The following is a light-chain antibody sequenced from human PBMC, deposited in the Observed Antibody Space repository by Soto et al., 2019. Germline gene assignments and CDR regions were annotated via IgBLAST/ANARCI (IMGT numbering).Light chain of an antibody. V-gene: IGLV2-14*01. J-gene: IGLJ2*01. CDR2: EVS. CDR3: SSYTTSTSFIL. CDR1: SSDIGNYDF. Sequence: QSALTQPASVSGSPGQSITISCTGTSSDIGNYDFVSWYQQVPGTAPKAMIYEVSSRPSGVSNRFSGSKSGNTASLTISGLQAGDEAYYYCSSYTTSTSFILFGGGTKGTVL.